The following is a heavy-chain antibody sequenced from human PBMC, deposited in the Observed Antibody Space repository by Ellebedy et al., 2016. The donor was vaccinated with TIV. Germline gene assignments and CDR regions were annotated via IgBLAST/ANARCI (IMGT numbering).Heavy chain of an antibody. Sequence: AASVKVSCKASGYTFTSYGISWVRQAPGQGLEWMGWISAYNGNTNYAQKLQGRVTMNTDTSTSTAYMGLRSLRADDTAVYDCASGVGIGGVDYWGQGTLVTVSS. J-gene: IGHJ4*02. CDR2: ISAYNGNT. V-gene: IGHV1-18*01. D-gene: IGHD3-10*01. CDR1: GYTFTSYG. CDR3: ASGVGIGGVDY.